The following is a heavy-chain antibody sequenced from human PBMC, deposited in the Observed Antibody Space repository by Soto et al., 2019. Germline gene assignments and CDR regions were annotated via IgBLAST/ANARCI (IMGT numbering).Heavy chain of an antibody. D-gene: IGHD3-22*01. J-gene: IGHJ3*02. V-gene: IGHV3-49*03. CDR2: IRSKNYGRTT. Sequence: GGSLRLSCTGSGFTFGNNAMTWFRPAPGKGLEWVGFIRSKNYGRTTEYAASVQGRFTISRDDSKGIAYLEMNSLTTDDTAVYYCSRPSYYYDSSGFEPGAFDIWGQGTMGTV. CDR1: GFTFGNNA. CDR3: SRPSYYYDSSGFEPGAFDI.